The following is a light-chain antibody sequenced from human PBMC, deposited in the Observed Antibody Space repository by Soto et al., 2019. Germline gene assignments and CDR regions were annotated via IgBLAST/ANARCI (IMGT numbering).Light chain of an antibody. V-gene: IGLV1-44*01. J-gene: IGLJ2*01. CDR3: QSYDSGLGVFVV. Sequence: QSVLTQPPSASGTPGQRVTISCSGSSSNIGSNTVNWYQQLPGTAPKLLIYGNINRPSGVPDRFSGSKSGTSASLAITGLQAEDEGDYYCQSYDSGLGVFVVFGAGTKVTVL. CDR1: SSNIGSNT. CDR2: GNI.